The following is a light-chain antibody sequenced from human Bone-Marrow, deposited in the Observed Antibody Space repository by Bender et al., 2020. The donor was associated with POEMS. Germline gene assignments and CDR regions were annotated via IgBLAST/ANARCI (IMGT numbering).Light chain of an antibody. V-gene: IGLV3-21*03. CDR2: NDN. Sequence: SYVLTQAPSVSVAPGKTARITCGGNDIATKSVHWYQQKPGQAPVVVVYNDNARPSGIPDRFSGSNARNTATLTISRVEAGDEADYYCQVWHSISDHVVFGGGTKLTVL. CDR1: DIATKS. CDR3: QVWHSISDHVV. J-gene: IGLJ2*01.